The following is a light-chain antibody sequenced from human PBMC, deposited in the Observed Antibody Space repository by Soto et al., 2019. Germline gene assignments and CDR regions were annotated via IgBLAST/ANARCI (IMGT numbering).Light chain of an antibody. Sequence: QAVLSQPASVSVSLGLSVTIFCTGTSSDVGSYNLVSWYQQHPGKAPKLMIYEVSKRPSGVSNRFSGSKSGNTASLTISGLQAEDEADYCCCSYAGSSTSSYVFGTGTKVTVL. CDR2: EVS. CDR1: SSDVGSYNL. CDR3: CSYAGSSTSSYV. J-gene: IGLJ1*01. V-gene: IGLV2-23*02.